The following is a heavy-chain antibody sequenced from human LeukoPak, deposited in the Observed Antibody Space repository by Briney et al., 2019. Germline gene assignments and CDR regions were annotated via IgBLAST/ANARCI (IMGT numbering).Heavy chain of an antibody. D-gene: IGHD3-9*01. CDR3: ARESIFLEYYFDY. J-gene: IGHJ4*02. Sequence: GGSLRLSCAASGFTVSSNYMSWVRQAPGKGLEWVSVIYSGGSTYYADSVKGRFTISRDNSKNTLYLQMNSLRAEDTAVYYCARESIFLEYYFDYWGQGTLVTVSS. CDR1: GFTVSSNY. V-gene: IGHV3-53*05. CDR2: IYSGGST.